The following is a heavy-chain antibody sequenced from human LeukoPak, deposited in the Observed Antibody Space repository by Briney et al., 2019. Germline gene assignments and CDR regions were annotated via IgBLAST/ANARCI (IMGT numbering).Heavy chain of an antibody. D-gene: IGHD7-27*01. CDR3: AKKLPGASYYFDF. Sequence: GGSLRLSCIASGFTLSNYDMTWVRQTPRKGLEYVSSIGSGGYTFYAGSVKGRFSISRDISQNTVYLQMNSLRAEDTAMYFCAKKLPGASYYFDFWGQGTLVTVSS. CDR1: GFTLSNYD. J-gene: IGHJ4*02. CDR2: IGSGGYT. V-gene: IGHV3-23*01.